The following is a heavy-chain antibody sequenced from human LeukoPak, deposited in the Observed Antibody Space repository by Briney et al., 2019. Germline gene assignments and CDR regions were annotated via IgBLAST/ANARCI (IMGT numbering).Heavy chain of an antibody. V-gene: IGHV1-69*04. CDR3: ARAPGIAAAEN. CDR2: IIPILGIA. D-gene: IGHD6-13*01. Sequence: GASVKVSCKASGGTFSNYAISWVRQAPGPGLEWMGRIIPILGIANYAQKFQGRVTITADKSTSTAYMELSSLRSEDTAVYYCARAPGIAAAENWGQGTLVTVSS. J-gene: IGHJ4*02. CDR1: GGTFSNYA.